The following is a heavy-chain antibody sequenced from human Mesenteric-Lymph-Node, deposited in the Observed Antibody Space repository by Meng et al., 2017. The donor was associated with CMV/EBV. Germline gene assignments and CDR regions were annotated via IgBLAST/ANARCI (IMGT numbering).Heavy chain of an antibody. Sequence: SLKISCASSGFSFSSYVMYWVRQAAGKGLEWVAVIAYDGSNKYYADSVKGRVTISRDYSKNTLYLQMNSMGAEDTAVYYCARGGGYSSGWGHDAFDIWGQGTMVTVSS. CDR2: IAYDGSNK. CDR3: ARGGGYSSGWGHDAFDI. V-gene: IGHV3-30-3*01. CDR1: GFSFSSYV. J-gene: IGHJ3*02. D-gene: IGHD6-19*01.